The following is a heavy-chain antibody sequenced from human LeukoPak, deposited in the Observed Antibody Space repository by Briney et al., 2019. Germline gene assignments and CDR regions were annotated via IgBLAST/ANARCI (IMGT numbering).Heavy chain of an antibody. CDR1: GFTFDDYA. Sequence: GGSLRLSCAASGFTFDDYAMHWVRQAPGKGLEWVSGISWNSGSIGYADSVRGRFTISRDNAKNSLYLQMNSLTAEDTALYYCTKAESSTFYYGYFDSWGQGTLVTVSS. J-gene: IGHJ4*02. V-gene: IGHV3-9*01. CDR2: ISWNSGSI. D-gene: IGHD2-2*01. CDR3: TKAESSTFYYGYFDS.